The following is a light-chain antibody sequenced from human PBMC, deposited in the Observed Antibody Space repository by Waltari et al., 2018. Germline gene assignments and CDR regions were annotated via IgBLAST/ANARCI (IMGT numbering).Light chain of an antibody. J-gene: IGLJ2*01. Sequence: QSALTQPRSVSGSPGQSVTISCTGTSSDLGASKYASLYQQCPGKAPKRMISDVTKRPSGVPDRVSGSKSGHSASLTISGLQAEDEADYYCCSYAGSYTVLFGGGTKLTVL. CDR3: CSYAGSYTVL. CDR1: SSDLGASKY. CDR2: DVT. V-gene: IGLV2-11*01.